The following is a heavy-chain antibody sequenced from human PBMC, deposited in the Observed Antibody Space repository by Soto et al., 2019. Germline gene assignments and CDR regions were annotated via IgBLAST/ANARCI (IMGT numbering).Heavy chain of an antibody. Sequence: QITLKEAGPTLVKPTQTLTLTCTFSGFSLSTTGEGVFWIRQPPGKAPEWLALVHWNDDKRYSPSLRPRLTIRKDPPRTQFALSLTNWDPVHTGTYYCPNSRLEATSPDYTGLDAWAQGTTVIVSS. CDR1: GFSLSTTGEG. V-gene: IGHV2-5*01. CDR2: VHWNDDK. J-gene: IGHJ6*02. CDR3: PNSRLEATSPDYTGLDA.